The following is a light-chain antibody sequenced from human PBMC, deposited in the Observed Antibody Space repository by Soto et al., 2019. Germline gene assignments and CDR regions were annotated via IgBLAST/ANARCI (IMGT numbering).Light chain of an antibody. Sequence: DIQLTQSPPSLSASVGDRVTITCRASQAISIYVAWYQQNPGKIPKLLIFSASTVQSGVPSRFSGSGSGTDFTLTISNLQPEDVATYYCQKYNSAPLTFGPGTKVDLK. CDR3: QKYNSAPLT. J-gene: IGKJ3*01. CDR2: SAS. CDR1: QAISIY. V-gene: IGKV1-27*01.